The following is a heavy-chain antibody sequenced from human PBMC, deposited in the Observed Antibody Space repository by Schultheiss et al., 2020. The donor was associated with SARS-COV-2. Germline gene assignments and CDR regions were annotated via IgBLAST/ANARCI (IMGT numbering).Heavy chain of an antibody. D-gene: IGHD2-15*01. CDR3: AREGYSSGRCGIFDK. Sequence: GESLKISCVASGFTFSSYSLNWVRQAPGKGLEWVSFIRESSNYIYYSDSVKGRFTISRDNVKNSLYLQMNSLRAEDMAVYYCAREGYSSGRCGIFDKWGQGTLVTVSS. V-gene: IGHV3-21*01. CDR2: IRESSNYI. CDR1: GFTFSSYS. J-gene: IGHJ4*02.